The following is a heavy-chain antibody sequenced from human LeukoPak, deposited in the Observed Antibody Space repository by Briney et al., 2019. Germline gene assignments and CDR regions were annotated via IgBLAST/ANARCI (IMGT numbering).Heavy chain of an antibody. CDR3: AREFYYYDSSGDNWFDP. V-gene: IGHV4-4*07. CDR1: GVSISSYY. CDR2: IYSGGST. Sequence: SETLSLTCSVSGVSISSYYWTWIRLPAGKGLEWIGRIYSGGSTNYNPSLKSRVTMSVDTSKNQFSLRLTSVIAADTAVYYCAREFYYYDSSGDNWFDPWGQGTLVTVSS. D-gene: IGHD3-22*01. J-gene: IGHJ5*02.